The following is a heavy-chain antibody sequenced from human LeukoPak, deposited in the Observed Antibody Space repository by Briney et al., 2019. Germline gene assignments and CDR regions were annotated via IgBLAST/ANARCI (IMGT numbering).Heavy chain of an antibody. CDR1: GGSFSGYY. V-gene: IGHV4-34*01. CDR3: ARDLLISDYDILTGSGY. J-gene: IGHJ4*02. D-gene: IGHD3-9*01. Sequence: PSETLSLTCAVYGGSFSGYYWSWIRQPPGKGLEWIGEINHSGSTYYNPSLKSRVTISVDTSKNQFSLKLSPVTAADTAVYYCARDLLISDYDILTGSGYWGQGTLVTVSS. CDR2: INHSGST.